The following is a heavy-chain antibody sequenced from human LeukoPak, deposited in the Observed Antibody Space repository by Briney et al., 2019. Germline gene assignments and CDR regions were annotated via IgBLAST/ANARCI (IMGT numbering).Heavy chain of an antibody. D-gene: IGHD2-2*02. CDR1: GFTFSSYG. J-gene: IGHJ6*02. CDR3: AKDMDCSSTSCYIEEADYYYGMDV. V-gene: IGHV3-30*18. Sequence: PGGSLRLSCAASGFTFSSYGMHWVRQAPGKGLEGVAVISYDGSNKYYADSVKGRFTISRDNSKYTLYLQMNSLRAEDTAVYYCAKDMDCSSTSCYIEEADYYYGMDVWGQGTTVTVSS. CDR2: ISYDGSNK.